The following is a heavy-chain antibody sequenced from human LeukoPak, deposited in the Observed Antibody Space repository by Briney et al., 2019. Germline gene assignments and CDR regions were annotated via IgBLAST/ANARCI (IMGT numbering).Heavy chain of an antibody. CDR1: GFTFSDYY. D-gene: IGHD2-8*02. CDR3: ARDFKPIVLALGY. V-gene: IGHV3-11*01. J-gene: IGHJ4*02. Sequence: PGGSLRLSCAASGFTFSDYYMSWIRQAPGKGLEWVSYISSSGSTVYYADSVKGRFTISRDNAKNSLYLQMNSLRAEDTAVYYCARDFKPIVLALGYWGREPWSPSPQ. CDR2: ISSSGSTV.